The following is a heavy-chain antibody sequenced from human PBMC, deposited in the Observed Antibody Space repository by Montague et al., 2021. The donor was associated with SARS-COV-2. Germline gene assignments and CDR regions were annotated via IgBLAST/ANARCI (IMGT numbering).Heavy chain of an antibody. V-gene: IGHV3-21*01. CDR3: ARVNTGGLLWFGEPAGAFDI. CDR2: ITSSGSYI. D-gene: IGHD3-10*01. J-gene: IGHJ3*02. Sequence: SLRLSCAASGFTFSSHSMNWVRQTPGKGLEWVASITSSGSYIYYADSVKGRFTISRDNPNNPLYLQMDRLRADETAVYYCARVNTGGLLWFGEPAGAFDIWGQGTMVTVSS. CDR1: GFTFSSHS.